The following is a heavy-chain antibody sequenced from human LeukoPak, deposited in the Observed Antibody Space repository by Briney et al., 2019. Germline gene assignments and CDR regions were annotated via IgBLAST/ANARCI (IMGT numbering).Heavy chain of an antibody. V-gene: IGHV1-18*01. J-gene: IGHJ3*02. D-gene: IGHD5-12*01. CDR2: ISAYNGNT. CDR3: ARVKVATVAFDI. CDR1: GYSSTNYG. Sequence: AASVKVSCKASGYSSTNYGISWVRQAPGQGLEWMGWISAYNGNTNYAQKLQGRVTMTTDTSTSTAYMELRRLRSDDTAVYYCARVKVATVAFDIWGQGTMVTVSS.